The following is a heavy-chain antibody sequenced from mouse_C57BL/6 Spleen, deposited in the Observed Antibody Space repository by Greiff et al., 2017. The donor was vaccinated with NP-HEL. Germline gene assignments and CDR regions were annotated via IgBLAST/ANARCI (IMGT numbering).Heavy chain of an antibody. D-gene: IGHD1-1*01. V-gene: IGHV5-9-1*02. CDR1: GFTFSSYA. Sequence: EVQGVESGEGLVKPGGSLKLSCAASGFTFSSYAMPWVRQTPEKRLEWVAYISSGGDYIYYADTVQGRFTISRDNARNTLYLQMSSLKSEDTAIYYCTREKNFLFLRYFDYWGQGTTLTVSS. CDR3: TREKNFLFLRYFDY. CDR2: ISSGGDYI. J-gene: IGHJ2*01.